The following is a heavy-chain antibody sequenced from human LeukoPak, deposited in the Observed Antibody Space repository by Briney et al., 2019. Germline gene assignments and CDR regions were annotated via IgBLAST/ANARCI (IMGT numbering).Heavy chain of an antibody. CDR3: AKDLSTAAKYYFDY. Sequence: GRSLRLSCATSGFTFNRFGMHWVRQAPGKGLEWVAVIWYDGSNKDYADSVKGRFTISRDNSKNTLSLQMNSLRAEDTALYYCAKDLSTAAKYYFDYWGQGTLVTVSS. CDR2: IWYDGSNK. J-gene: IGHJ4*02. CDR1: GFTFNRFG. V-gene: IGHV3-33*06. D-gene: IGHD2/OR15-2a*01.